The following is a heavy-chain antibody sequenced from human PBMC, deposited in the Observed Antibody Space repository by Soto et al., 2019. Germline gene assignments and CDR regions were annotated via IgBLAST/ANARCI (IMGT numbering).Heavy chain of an antibody. V-gene: IGHV1-69*06. J-gene: IGHJ6*02. CDR3: ARAFQGQAYYDFWSGSTGYYYYGMDV. CDR2: IIPIFGTA. D-gene: IGHD3-3*01. CDR1: GGTFSSYA. Sequence: ASVKVSCKASGGTFSSYAISCVRQAPGQGLEWMGGIIPIFGTANYAQKFQGRVTIAADKSTSTAYMELGSLRSEDTAVYYCARAFQGQAYYDFWSGSTGYYYYGMDVWGQGTTVTVSS.